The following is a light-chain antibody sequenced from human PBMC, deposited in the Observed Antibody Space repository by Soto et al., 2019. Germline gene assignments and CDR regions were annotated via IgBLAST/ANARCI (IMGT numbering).Light chain of an antibody. CDR2: WAS. Sequence: DIVLTQSPASLAVSLGERATINCKSSQSVLYRSNNRNYLGWYQQKPGLPPKLLIYWASTREPGVPDRFSGSGSGTDFTLTISSLQAEDVAVYYCQQCYTTPTWPFGQRTKADIK. V-gene: IGKV4-1*01. CDR3: QQCYTTPTWP. J-gene: IGKJ1*01. CDR1: QSVLYRSNNRNY.